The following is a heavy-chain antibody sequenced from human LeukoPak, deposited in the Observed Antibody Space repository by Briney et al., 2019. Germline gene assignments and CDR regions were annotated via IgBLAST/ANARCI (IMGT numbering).Heavy chain of an antibody. D-gene: IGHD6-19*01. J-gene: IGHJ4*02. CDR2: INHSGST. CDR3: ARRQWLVRYYFDY. CDR1: GGSFSGYY. V-gene: IGHV4-34*01. Sequence: PSETLSLTCAVYGGSFSGYYWSWIRQPPGKGLEWIGEINHSGSTNYNPSLKSRVTISVDTSKNQFSLKLSSVTAADTAAYYCARRQWLVRYYFDYWGQGTLVTVSS.